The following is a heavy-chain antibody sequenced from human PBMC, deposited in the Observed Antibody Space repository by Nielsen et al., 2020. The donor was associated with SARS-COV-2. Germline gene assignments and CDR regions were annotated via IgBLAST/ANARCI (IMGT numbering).Heavy chain of an antibody. V-gene: IGHV4-61*01. D-gene: IGHD4-11*01. CDR2: IYYSGST. J-gene: IGHJ4*02. CDR3: ARHGSNYLLGY. Sequence: SETLSLTCTVSGGSVSSGSYYWSWIRQPPGKGLEWIGYIYYSGSTNYNPSLKSRVTISVDTSKNQFSLKLSSVTAADTAVYYCARHGSNYLLGYWGQGTLVTVSS. CDR1: GGSVSSGSYY.